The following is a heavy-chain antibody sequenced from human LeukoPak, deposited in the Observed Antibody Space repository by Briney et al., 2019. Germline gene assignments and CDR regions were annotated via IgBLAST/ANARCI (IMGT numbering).Heavy chain of an antibody. Sequence: GGSLRLSCSASGFTFSSYAMHWVRQAPGKGLEYVSAISSNGGRIYYADSVKGRFTISRDNSKNTLYLQMSSPRAEDTAVYYCVKGGYYYDRSGYYDYWGQGTLVTVSS. D-gene: IGHD3-22*01. CDR2: ISSNGGRI. V-gene: IGHV3-64D*09. CDR3: VKGGYYYDRSGYYDY. CDR1: GFTFSSYA. J-gene: IGHJ4*02.